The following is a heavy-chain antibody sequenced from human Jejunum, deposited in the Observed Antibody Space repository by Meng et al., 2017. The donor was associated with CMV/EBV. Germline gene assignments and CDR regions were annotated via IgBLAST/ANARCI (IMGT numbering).Heavy chain of an antibody. Sequence: AQLKGSGPGLVAPSETLFLTCSVSGVSVSNYYWSWNRQPAEGGLERLGRKSISGTTDYSPSVKSRVTMSIDTSKNTFSLTLTSVTAADTAIYYCTREGVYWGRGILVTVSS. D-gene: IGHD3-10*01. CDR2: KSISGTT. CDR1: GVSVSNYY. J-gene: IGHJ4*02. V-gene: IGHV4-4*07. CDR3: TREGVY.